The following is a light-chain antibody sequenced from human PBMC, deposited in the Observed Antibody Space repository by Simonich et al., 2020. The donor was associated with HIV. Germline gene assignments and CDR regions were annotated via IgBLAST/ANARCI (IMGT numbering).Light chain of an antibody. CDR2: AAS. J-gene: IGKJ2*01. V-gene: IGKV1-39*01. CDR3: QQSYSTPQT. CDR1: QSIRSY. Sequence: TQSPDFQSVTPKEKVTITCPASQSIRSYLNWYQQKPGKAPKRLIYAASSLQSGVPSRFSGSGSGTDFTLTISSLQPEDFATYYCQQSYSTPQTFGQGTKLEIK.